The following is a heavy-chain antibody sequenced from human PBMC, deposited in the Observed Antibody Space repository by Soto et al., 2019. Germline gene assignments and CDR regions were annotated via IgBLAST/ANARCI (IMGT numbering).Heavy chain of an antibody. CDR3: ARWVSSTASGPFLDY. D-gene: IGHD2-21*01. Sequence: SETLSLTCTVSGGSIRSYYWSWIRQPPGKGLEWIGYIYYSGSTNYNPSLKSRVTISVDTSKNQFSLKLTSVTAADTAVYYCARWVSSTASGPFLDYWGQGTLVTVSS. V-gene: IGHV4-59*01. J-gene: IGHJ4*02. CDR1: GGSIRSYY. CDR2: IYYSGST.